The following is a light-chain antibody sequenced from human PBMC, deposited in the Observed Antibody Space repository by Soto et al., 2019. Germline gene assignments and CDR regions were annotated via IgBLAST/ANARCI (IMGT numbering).Light chain of an antibody. J-gene: IGKJ2*01. CDR3: QQCYSVPYT. Sequence: DIVMTQSPDSLAVSLGERATINCKSSRSVLYSSNNKNYLAWYQQRPGQPPKLLIYWASTRESRVPDRFSGSGSGTDFTLTISSLQAEDVAVYYCQQCYSVPYTFGQGTKLEIK. V-gene: IGKV4-1*01. CDR1: RSVLYSSNNKNY. CDR2: WAS.